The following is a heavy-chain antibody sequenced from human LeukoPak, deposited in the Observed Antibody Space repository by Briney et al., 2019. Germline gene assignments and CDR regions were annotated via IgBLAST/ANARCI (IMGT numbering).Heavy chain of an antibody. J-gene: IGHJ4*02. D-gene: IGHD5-24*01. CDR2: ISYDGSNK. Sequence: PGRSLRLSCAASGFTFSSYAMHWVRQAPGKGLEWVAVISYDGSNKYYADSVKGRFTISRDNSKNTLYLQMNSLRAEDTAVYYCARVRDGYNDYWGQGTLVTVSS. CDR1: GFTFSSYA. CDR3: ARVRDGYNDY. V-gene: IGHV3-30*01.